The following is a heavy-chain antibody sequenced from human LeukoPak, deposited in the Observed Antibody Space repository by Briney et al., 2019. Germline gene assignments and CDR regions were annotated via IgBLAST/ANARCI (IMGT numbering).Heavy chain of an antibody. Sequence: SETLSLTCAVYGGSFSGYYWSWIRQPPGKGLEWIGEINHSGSTNYNPSLKSRVTISVDTSKNQFSLKLSSVTAADTAVYYCARVVGVSAYSGPSDYWGQGTLVTVSS. CDR1: GGSFSGYY. J-gene: IGHJ4*02. D-gene: IGHD1-26*01. CDR2: INHSGST. CDR3: ARVVGVSAYSGPSDY. V-gene: IGHV4-34*01.